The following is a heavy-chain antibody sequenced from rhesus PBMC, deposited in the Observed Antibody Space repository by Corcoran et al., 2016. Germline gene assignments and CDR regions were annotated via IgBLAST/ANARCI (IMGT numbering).Heavy chain of an antibody. CDR3: ARDSPYRDKYFDL. CDR2: INPYNGNT. V-gene: IGHV1S2*01. D-gene: IGHD4-23*01. J-gene: IGHJ2*01. Sequence: QVQLVQSGAEVKKPGSSVKVSCKASGYTFTDYYMHWVRQDPRQWLEWMGWINPYNGNTKDAQKFQGRVTMTRDTSTSTAYMELTSLRSEDTAVYYCARDSPYRDKYFDLWGPGTPITISS. CDR1: GYTFTDYY.